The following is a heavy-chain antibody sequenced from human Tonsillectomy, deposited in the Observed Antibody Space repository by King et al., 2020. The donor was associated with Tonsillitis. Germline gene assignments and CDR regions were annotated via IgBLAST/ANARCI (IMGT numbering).Heavy chain of an antibody. V-gene: IGHV3-74*01. D-gene: IGHD3-22*01. CDR2: INSDGSST. J-gene: IGHJ4*02. CDR1: GFTFSSYW. Sequence: VQLVESGGGLVQPGGSLRLSCAASGFTFSSYWMHWVRQAPGKGLVWVSRINSDGSSTNYADSVKGRFTISRDNAKNTLYLQINSLRAEDTAVYYCARGGWGYDSSGYYPFDYWGQGTLVTVSS. CDR3: ARGGWGYDSSGYYPFDY.